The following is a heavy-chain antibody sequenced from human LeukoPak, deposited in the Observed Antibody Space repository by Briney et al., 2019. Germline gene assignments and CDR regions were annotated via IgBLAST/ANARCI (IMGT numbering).Heavy chain of an antibody. J-gene: IGHJ5*02. Sequence: RSQTLSLTCAISGDSVSSNSAAWNWIRQSPSRGLEWLGRTFYRSKWYNDYAASVKSRITINPDTSKNQFSLQLNSVTPEDTAVYYCAKRRAGDNWFDPWGQGTLVTVSS. V-gene: IGHV6-1*01. CDR2: TFYRSKWYN. CDR1: GDSVSSNSAA. D-gene: IGHD6-19*01. CDR3: AKRRAGDNWFDP.